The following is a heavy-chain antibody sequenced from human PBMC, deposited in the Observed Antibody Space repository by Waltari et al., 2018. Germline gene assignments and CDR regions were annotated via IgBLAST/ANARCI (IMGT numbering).Heavy chain of an antibody. CDR1: GGTFSSYA. CDR3: ARGGSPYYYDSSGYGAFDI. V-gene: IGHV1-69*08. D-gene: IGHD3-22*01. J-gene: IGHJ3*02. Sequence: QVQLVQSGAEVKKPGSSVKVSCKASGGTFSSYAISWVRQAPGHGLEWMGRIIPIFGTANYAQKFQGRVTITADKSTSTAYMELSSLRSEDTAVYYCARGGSPYYYDSSGYGAFDIWGQGTMVTVSS. CDR2: IIPIFGTA.